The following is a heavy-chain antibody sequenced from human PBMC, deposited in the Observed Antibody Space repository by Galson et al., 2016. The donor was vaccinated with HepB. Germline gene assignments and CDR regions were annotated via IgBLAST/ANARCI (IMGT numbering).Heavy chain of an antibody. CDR1: GGSINNGGYY. CDR2: IYYSGST. D-gene: IGHD3-10*01. V-gene: IGHV4-31*03. Sequence: TLFLTCTVSGGSINNGGYYWSWIRQHPGKGLEWIGYIYYSGSTFYNPSLKSRLTISIDTSKNQFSLKLTSVTAADTAVYYCARVFGSGYFQYWGQGALVTVSS. J-gene: IGHJ4*02. CDR3: ARVFGSGYFQY.